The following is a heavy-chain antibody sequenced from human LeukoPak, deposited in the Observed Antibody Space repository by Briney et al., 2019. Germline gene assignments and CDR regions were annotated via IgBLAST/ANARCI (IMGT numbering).Heavy chain of an antibody. Sequence: GESLRLSCAASGFTVSSKYMSWVRQTPGKGLQWVALIYSSGGAYTQDSVKGRFTISRDDSENTLHLQMDSLRADDTAVYYCATGYYFGSGSYGYLDYWGQGTLVTVSS. CDR3: ATGYYFGSGSYGYLDY. J-gene: IGHJ4*02. D-gene: IGHD3-10*01. CDR2: IYSSGGA. V-gene: IGHV3-53*01. CDR1: GFTVSSKY.